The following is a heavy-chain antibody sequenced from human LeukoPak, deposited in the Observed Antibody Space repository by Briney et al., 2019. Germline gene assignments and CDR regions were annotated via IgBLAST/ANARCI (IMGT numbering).Heavy chain of an antibody. CDR3: ARDRPGIAAAGGDDYFDY. CDR2: ISAYNGNT. J-gene: IGHJ4*02. Sequence: GASVKVSCKASGYTFTSYGISWVRQAPGQGLEWMGWISAYNGNTNYAQKLQGRVTMTTDTSTSTAYMELRSLRSDDTAVYYCARDRPGIAAAGGDDYFDYWGQGTLVTVSS. D-gene: IGHD6-13*01. V-gene: IGHV1-18*01. CDR1: GYTFTSYG.